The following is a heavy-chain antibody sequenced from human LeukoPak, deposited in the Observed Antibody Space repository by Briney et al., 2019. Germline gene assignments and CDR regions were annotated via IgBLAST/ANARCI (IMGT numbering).Heavy chain of an antibody. V-gene: IGHV1-8*03. D-gene: IGHD1-26*01. CDR1: GYTFTSYD. CDR3: ARGGELAQFYYYYYYMDV. Sequence: GASVKVSCKASGYTFTSYDINWVRQATGQGLEWMGWMNPNSGDTGYAQKFQGRVTITRNTSISTAYMELSSLRSEDTAVYYCARGGELAQFYYYYYYMDVWGKGTTVTVSS. J-gene: IGHJ6*03. CDR2: MNPNSGDT.